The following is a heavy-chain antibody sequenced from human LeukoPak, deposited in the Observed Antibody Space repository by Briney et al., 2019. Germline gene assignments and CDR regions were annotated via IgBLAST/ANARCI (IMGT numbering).Heavy chain of an antibody. Sequence: SETLSLTCTVSGGSISSSNYYWGWIRQPPGKGLEWIGSIYYSGSTYYNPSLKSRVTISVDTSKNQFSLKLSSVTAADTAVYYCAREACSGGSCYSRLETYWGQGTLVTVSS. CDR2: IYYSGST. D-gene: IGHD2-15*01. CDR1: GGSISSSNYY. J-gene: IGHJ4*02. CDR3: AREACSGGSCYSRLETY. V-gene: IGHV4-39*07.